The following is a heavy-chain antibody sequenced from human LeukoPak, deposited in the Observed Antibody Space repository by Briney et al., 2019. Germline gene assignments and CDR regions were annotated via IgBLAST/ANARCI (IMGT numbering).Heavy chain of an antibody. D-gene: IGHD2-15*01. CDR3: ARGSLLGYFFHMDV. J-gene: IGHJ6*03. V-gene: IGHV3-30*01. CDR1: GFTFSAYA. Sequence: PGRSLRLSCAASGFTFSAYAMHWVRQAPGKGLEWVALISYDGSNKYYADSVKVRFTISRNNSKNTLDLQMNSLRTEDTAVYYCARGSLLGYFFHMDVWGKGTTVTVSS. CDR2: ISYDGSNK.